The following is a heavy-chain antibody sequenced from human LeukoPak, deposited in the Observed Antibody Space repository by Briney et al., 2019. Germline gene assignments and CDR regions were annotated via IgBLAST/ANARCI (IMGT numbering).Heavy chain of an antibody. Sequence: PGGSLRLSCAASGFTFSSYSMNWVRQAPGKGLEWVSSISSSSSYIYYADSVKGRFTISRDNAKNSLYLQMNSPRAEDTAVYYCAGRCSSTSCYDIEFDYWGQGTLVTVSS. D-gene: IGHD2-2*01. J-gene: IGHJ4*02. V-gene: IGHV3-21*01. CDR3: AGRCSSTSCYDIEFDY. CDR2: ISSSSSYI. CDR1: GFTFSSYS.